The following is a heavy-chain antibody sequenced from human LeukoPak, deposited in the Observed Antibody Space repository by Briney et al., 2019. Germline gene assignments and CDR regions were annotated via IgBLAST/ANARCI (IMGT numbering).Heavy chain of an antibody. CDR3: AREIVGATGSYGMDV. Sequence: AGGSLRLSCAASGFTFSSYSMNWVRQAPGKGLEWVSIISHTGTSIFYADSVKGRFTISRDNSKSTLYLQMNGLRAEDTAVYYCAREIVGATGSYGMDVWGQGTTVTVSS. CDR1: GFTFSSYS. J-gene: IGHJ6*02. V-gene: IGHV3-21*04. CDR2: ISHTGTSI. D-gene: IGHD1-26*01.